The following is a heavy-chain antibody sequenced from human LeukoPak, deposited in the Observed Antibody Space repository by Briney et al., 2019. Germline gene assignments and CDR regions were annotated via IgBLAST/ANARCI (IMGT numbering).Heavy chain of an antibody. Sequence: GGSLRLSCTASGFTLSDCDMNWVRQAPGKGLEWVSSISYRSSHIYYADSVKGRFTISRDNAKNSLYLQMNSLRAEDTAVYYCARAFPPLRTAAAGDYWGQGTLVTVSS. CDR3: ARAFPPLRTAAAGDY. V-gene: IGHV3-21*01. CDR1: GFTLSDCD. CDR2: ISYRSSHI. D-gene: IGHD6-13*01. J-gene: IGHJ4*02.